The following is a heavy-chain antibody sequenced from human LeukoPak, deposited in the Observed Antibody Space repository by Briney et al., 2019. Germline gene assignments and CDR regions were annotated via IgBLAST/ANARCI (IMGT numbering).Heavy chain of an antibody. CDR1: GGSISSYY. Sequence: SETLSLTCTVSGGSISSYYWSWIRQPPGKGLEWIGEINHSGSTNYNPSLKSRVTISVDTSKNQFSLKLSSVTAADTAVYYCARGNWNYFGAFDIWGQGTMVTVSS. D-gene: IGHD1-7*01. CDR3: ARGNWNYFGAFDI. V-gene: IGHV4-34*01. J-gene: IGHJ3*02. CDR2: INHSGST.